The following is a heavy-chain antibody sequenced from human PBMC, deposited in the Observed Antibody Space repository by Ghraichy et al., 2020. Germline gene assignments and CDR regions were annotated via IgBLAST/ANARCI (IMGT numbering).Heavy chain of an antibody. D-gene: IGHD6-19*01. Sequence: GGSLRLSCAASGFTFSSYAMHWVRQAPGKGLEWVAVISYDGSNKYYADSVKGRFTISRDNSKNTLYLQMNSLRAEDTAVYYCARDQAVAGQYYYYVMDVWGQGTTVTVSS. V-gene: IGHV3-30-3*01. CDR2: ISYDGSNK. CDR3: ARDQAVAGQYYYYVMDV. J-gene: IGHJ6*02. CDR1: GFTFSSYA.